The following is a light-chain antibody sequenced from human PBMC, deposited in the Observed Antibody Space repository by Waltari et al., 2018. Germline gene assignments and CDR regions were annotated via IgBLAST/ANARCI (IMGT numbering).Light chain of an antibody. Sequence: QSALTQPASVSGSPGQSITISCTGTSSDVGFYNYVSWYQQHPGKAPTLILYDVFERPSGVFNRFAGSKSGNTASLTISGLQAEDEADYYCNSYAGSSSWVFGGGTKLTVL. J-gene: IGLJ3*02. CDR3: NSYAGSSSWV. V-gene: IGLV2-14*01. CDR1: SSDVGFYNY. CDR2: DVF.